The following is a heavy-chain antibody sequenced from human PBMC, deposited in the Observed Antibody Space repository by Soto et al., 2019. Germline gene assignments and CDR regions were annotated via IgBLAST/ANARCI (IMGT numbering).Heavy chain of an antibody. CDR3: ARHTPAISISDH. Sequence: QLQLQESGPGLVKPSETLSLTCTVSGGSISSSSYYWGWIRQPPGKGLEWIGSIYSSGSTYYNPSLKIRVTISVDTSKNLFSLKLSSVTAADTAVYYCARHTPAISISDHWGQGTLVTVSS. J-gene: IGHJ4*02. CDR2: IYSSGST. CDR1: GGSISSSSYY. D-gene: IGHD2-15*01. V-gene: IGHV4-39*01.